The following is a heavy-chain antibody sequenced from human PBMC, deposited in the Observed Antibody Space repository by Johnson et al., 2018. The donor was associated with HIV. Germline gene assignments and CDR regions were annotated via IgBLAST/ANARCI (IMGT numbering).Heavy chain of an antibody. V-gene: IGHV3-30-3*01. J-gene: IGHJ3*02. CDR3: AKELGIPSGWYRGAFDI. CDR1: GFTFSSYA. D-gene: IGHD6-19*01. Sequence: QVQLVESGGGVVQPGRSLRLSCAASGFTFSSYAMHWVRQAPGKGLEWVAVISFDGSNKYYADSVKGRFTISRDNSKNTLHLQANSLKTEDTAVYYCAKELGIPSGWYRGAFDIWGQGTMVTVSS. CDR2: ISFDGSNK.